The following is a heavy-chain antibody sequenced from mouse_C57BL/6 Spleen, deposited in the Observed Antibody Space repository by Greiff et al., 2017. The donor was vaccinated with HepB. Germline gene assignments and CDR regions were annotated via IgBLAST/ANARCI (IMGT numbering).Heavy chain of an antibody. D-gene: IGHD2-5*01. Sequence: LVESGAELARPGASVKLSCKASGYTFTSYGISWVKQRTGQGLEWIGEIYPRSGNTYYNEKFKGKATLTADKSSSTAYMELRSLTSEDSAVYFCARGDSNSPGFAYWGQGTLVTVSA. CDR3: ARGDSNSPGFAY. J-gene: IGHJ3*01. V-gene: IGHV1-81*01. CDR2: IYPRSGNT. CDR1: GYTFTSYG.